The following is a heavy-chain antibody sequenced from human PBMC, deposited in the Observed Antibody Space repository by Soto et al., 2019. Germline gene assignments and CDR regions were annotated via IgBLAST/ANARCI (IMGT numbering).Heavy chain of an antibody. CDR3: ARGVTRIVVVVAVDGMDV. D-gene: IGHD2-15*01. CDR1: GYTFTGYY. Sequence: ASVKVSCKASGYTFTGYYMHWVRQPPGQGLEWMGWINPNSGGTNYAQKFQGWVTMTRDTSISTAYMELSRLRSDDTAVYYCARGVTRIVVVVAVDGMDVWGQGTTVTVSS. J-gene: IGHJ6*02. CDR2: INPNSGGT. V-gene: IGHV1-2*04.